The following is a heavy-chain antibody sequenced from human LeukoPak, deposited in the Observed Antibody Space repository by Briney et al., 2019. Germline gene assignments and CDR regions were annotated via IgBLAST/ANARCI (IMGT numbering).Heavy chain of an antibody. CDR1: GFTLSSSA. CDR3: ARLEYSSSFDP. D-gene: IGHD6-6*01. V-gene: IGHV3-21*01. Sequence: GGSLRLSCAASGFTLSSSAMNWVRHAPGRGLEWVSSINNVGSHIYYAGSVKGRFTISRDNTKNSLYLQMNSLRAEDTAVYYCARLEYSSSFDPWGQGSLVTVSS. J-gene: IGHJ5*02. CDR2: INNVGSHI.